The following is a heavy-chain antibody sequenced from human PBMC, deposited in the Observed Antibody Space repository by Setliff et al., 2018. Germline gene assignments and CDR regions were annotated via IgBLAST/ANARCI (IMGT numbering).Heavy chain of an antibody. V-gene: IGHV3-74*01. CDR3: ARDGHNVYYFDY. J-gene: IGHJ4*02. CDR2: INSDGSST. Sequence: QPGGSLRLSCAASGFSFSNYWMHWARQAPGKGLVWVSRINSDGSSTNYADSVKGQFTVSRGNAKNTLYLQMNSLRAEDTAVYYCARDGHNVYYFDYWGLGTLVTVSS. CDR1: GFSFSNYW. D-gene: IGHD1-1*01.